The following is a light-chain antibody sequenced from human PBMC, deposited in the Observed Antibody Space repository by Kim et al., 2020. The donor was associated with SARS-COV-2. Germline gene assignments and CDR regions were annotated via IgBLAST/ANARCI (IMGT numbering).Light chain of an antibody. CDR2: GAS. J-gene: IGKJ4*01. V-gene: IGKV3-15*01. CDR3: QRYNNWPLT. Sequence: VSPGEEAPPAGGAGHSVGGSLGWGQRRPGQAPARRISGASTGATGVPARVSWSGSGTEFTLSISSLRSEDFAVYNCQRYNNWPLTFGGGTKMDIK. CDR1: HSVGGS.